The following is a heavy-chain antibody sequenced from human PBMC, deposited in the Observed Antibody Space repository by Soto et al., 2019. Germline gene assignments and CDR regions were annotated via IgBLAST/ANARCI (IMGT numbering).Heavy chain of an antibody. CDR3: AKDRQQWLVPDAFDI. CDR2: ISGSGGST. CDR1: GFTFSSYA. D-gene: IGHD6-19*01. J-gene: IGHJ3*02. Sequence: GGSLRLSCAASGFTFSSYAMSWVRQAPGKGLEWVSAISGSGGSTYYTDSVKGRFTISRDNSKNTLYLQMNSLRAEDTAVYYCAKDRQQWLVPDAFDIWGQGTMVTVSS. V-gene: IGHV3-23*01.